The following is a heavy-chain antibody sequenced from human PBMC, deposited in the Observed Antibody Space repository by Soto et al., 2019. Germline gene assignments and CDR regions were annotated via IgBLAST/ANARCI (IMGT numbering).Heavy chain of an antibody. CDR1: GGSISSYY. D-gene: IGHD6-19*01. Sequence: SDTLSLTCTVSGGSISSYYWSWIRQPPGKGLEWIGYIYYSGSTNYNPSLKSRVTISVDTSKNQFSLKLSSVTAADTAVYYCAREDAYSSGWDYYFDYWGQGTLVTVSS. J-gene: IGHJ4*02. CDR2: IYYSGST. CDR3: AREDAYSSGWDYYFDY. V-gene: IGHV4-59*01.